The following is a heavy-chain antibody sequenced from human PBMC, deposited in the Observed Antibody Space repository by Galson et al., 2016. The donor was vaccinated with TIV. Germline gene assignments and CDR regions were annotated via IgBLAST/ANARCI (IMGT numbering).Heavy chain of an antibody. CDR1: GGSVSSSSLY. J-gene: IGHJ4*02. V-gene: IGHV4-39*07. D-gene: IGHD2-21*02. Sequence: SETLSLTCTVSGGSVSSSSLYLGWIRQPPGKGLEWIGSLHYSGSAYYNPSLKSRVTMSMDTSRNQFSLKLTSVTAADTGVYYCARESCDGDCRFDFWGPGTLVTVAS. CDR2: LHYSGSA. CDR3: ARESCDGDCRFDF.